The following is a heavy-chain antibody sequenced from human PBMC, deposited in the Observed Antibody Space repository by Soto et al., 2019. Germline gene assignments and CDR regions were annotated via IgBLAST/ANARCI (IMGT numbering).Heavy chain of an antibody. CDR3: ARENQARGLYCRYYGTDD. Sequence: GASVKVSCKTSGYTLTSYAMHWVRQAPGQRLEWMGWITAGDYNTKYSQKFKGRINNTSNTDANTSYREMGSLTAEDSAIYFSARENQARGLYCRYYGTDDWGQGTTVTVSS. CDR2: ITAGDYNT. CDR1: GYTLTSYA. J-gene: IGHJ6*02. V-gene: IGHV1-3*01. D-gene: IGHD2-8*02.